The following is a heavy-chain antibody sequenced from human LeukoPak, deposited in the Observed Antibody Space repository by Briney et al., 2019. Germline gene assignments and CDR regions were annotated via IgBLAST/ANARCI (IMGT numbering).Heavy chain of an antibody. V-gene: IGHV4-61*08. CDR2: IYHSGST. Sequence: SETLSLTCTVSGAPVSSSGYYWSWIRQPPGKGLEWIGYIYHSGSTNYNPSLKSRVTISVDTSKNQFSLKLTSMTAADTAVYYCGRETIAATGTSVFFDYWGQGTLVTVSS. CDR3: GRETIAATGTSVFFDY. CDR1: GAPVSSSGYY. J-gene: IGHJ4*02. D-gene: IGHD6-13*01.